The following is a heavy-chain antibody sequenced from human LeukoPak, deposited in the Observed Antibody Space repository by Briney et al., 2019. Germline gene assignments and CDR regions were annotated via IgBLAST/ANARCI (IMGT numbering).Heavy chain of an antibody. CDR2: IWYGGSNK. CDR3: AKDGSSVSASHKDY. J-gene: IGHJ4*02. D-gene: IGHD6-25*01. Sequence: PGGSLRLSCAASGFTFSSYGMHWVRQAPGKGLEWVAVIWYGGSNKYYADSVKGRFTISRDNSKNTLYLQMNSLRAEDTAVYYCAKDGSSVSASHKDYWGQGTLVTVSS. CDR1: GFTFSSYG. V-gene: IGHV3-30*02.